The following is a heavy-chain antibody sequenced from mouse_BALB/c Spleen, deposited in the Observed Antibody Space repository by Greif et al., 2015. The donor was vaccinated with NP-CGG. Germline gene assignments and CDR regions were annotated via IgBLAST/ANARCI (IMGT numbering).Heavy chain of an antibody. D-gene: IGHD1-1*01. CDR2: IDPSDSYT. J-gene: IGHJ3*01. CDR1: GYTFTSYW. CDR3: ARSGSRGFAY. V-gene: IGHV1-69*02. Sequence: QVQLQQPGAELVKPGASVKLSCKASGYTFTSYWMHWVKQRPGQSLEWIGEIDPSDSYTNYNQKFKGKATLTVDKSSSTAYMQLSSLTSEDSAVYYCARSGSRGFAYWGQGTLVTVSA.